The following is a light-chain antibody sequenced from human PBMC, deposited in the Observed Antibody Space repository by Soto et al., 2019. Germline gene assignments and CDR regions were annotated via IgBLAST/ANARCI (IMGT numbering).Light chain of an antibody. CDR3: CSYAGSYTFV. CDR1: SSDVGGYNY. J-gene: IGLJ1*01. Sequence: SALTQPRSVSGSPVQSVTISCTGTSSDVGGYNYVSWYQQHPGKAPKLMIYDVSKRPSGVPDRFSGSKSGNTASLTISGLQAEDEADYYCCSYAGSYTFVFGTGTKVPVL. V-gene: IGLV2-11*01. CDR2: DVS.